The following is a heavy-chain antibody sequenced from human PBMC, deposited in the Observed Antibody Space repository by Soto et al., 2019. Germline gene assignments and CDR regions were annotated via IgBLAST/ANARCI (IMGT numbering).Heavy chain of an antibody. CDR3: ARDNGYSYGTHFDY. CDR2: INAGNGNT. CDR1: GYTFTSYA. D-gene: IGHD5-18*01. V-gene: IGHV1-3*01. J-gene: IGHJ4*02. Sequence: ASVKVSCKASGYTFTSYAMHWVRQAPGQRLEWMGWINAGNGNTKYSQKFQGRVTITRDTSASTAYMELSSLRSEDTAVYYCARDNGYSYGTHFDYWGQGTLVTSPQ.